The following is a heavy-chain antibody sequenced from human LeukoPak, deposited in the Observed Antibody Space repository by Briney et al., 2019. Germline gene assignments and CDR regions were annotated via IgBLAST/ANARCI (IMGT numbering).Heavy chain of an antibody. D-gene: IGHD5-12*01. J-gene: IGHJ3*01. Sequence: SGTLSLTCTVSGGSISSGGYYWSWIRQHPGKGLEWIGYIYYSGSTYYNPSLKSRVTISVDTSKNQFSLKLSSVTAADTAVYYCARSRGYSGYAYDAFDLWGQGTMVTVSS. CDR3: ARSRGYSGYAYDAFDL. CDR2: IYYSGST. V-gene: IGHV4-31*03. CDR1: GGSISSGGYY.